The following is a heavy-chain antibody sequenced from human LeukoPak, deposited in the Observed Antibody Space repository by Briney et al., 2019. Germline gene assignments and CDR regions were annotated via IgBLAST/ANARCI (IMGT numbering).Heavy chain of an antibody. D-gene: IGHD3-22*01. CDR2: ISYDGSNK. V-gene: IGHV3-30-3*01. Sequence: GALRLSCPASGFTFSSYAMHWVRQAPGKGLEWVAVISYDGSNKYYADSVKGRFTISRDNSKNTLYLQMNSLRAEDTAVYYCARNKYYYDSSGYYHYYYYYYGMDVWGQGTTVTVSS. CDR1: GFTFSSYA. CDR3: ARNKYYYDSSGYYHYYYYYYGMDV. J-gene: IGHJ6*02.